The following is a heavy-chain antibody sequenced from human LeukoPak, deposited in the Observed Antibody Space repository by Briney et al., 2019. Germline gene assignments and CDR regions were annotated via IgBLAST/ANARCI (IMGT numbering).Heavy chain of an antibody. Sequence: GRSLRLSCVASGFTFSSYAMFWVRQAPGKGLEWVALISYDGSHKYYADTVKGRFTISRDNSKNTLYLQMNRLRAEDTALYYCARYLGRYFDYWGQGTLVTVSS. CDR1: GFTFSSYA. CDR2: ISYDGSHK. V-gene: IGHV3-30*04. CDR3: ARYLGRYFDY. D-gene: IGHD1-26*01. J-gene: IGHJ4*02.